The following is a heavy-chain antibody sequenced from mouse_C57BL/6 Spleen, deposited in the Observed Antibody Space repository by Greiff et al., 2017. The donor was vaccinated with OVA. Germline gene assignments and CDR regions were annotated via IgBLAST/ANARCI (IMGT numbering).Heavy chain of an antibody. CDR3: ARHASDYYGSSYYAMDY. CDR2: FYPGSGSI. V-gene: IGHV1-62-2*01. D-gene: IGHD1-1*01. CDR1: GYTFTEYT. J-gene: IGHJ4*01. Sequence: QVQLQQSGAELVKPGASVKLSCKASGYTFTEYTIHWVKQRSGQGLEWIGWFYPGSGSIKYNEKFKDKATLTADKSSSTVYMELSRLTSEDSAIYFCARHASDYYGSSYYAMDYWGQGTSVTVSS.